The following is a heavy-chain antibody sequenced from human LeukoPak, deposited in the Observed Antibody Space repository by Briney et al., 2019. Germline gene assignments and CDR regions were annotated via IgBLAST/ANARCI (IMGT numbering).Heavy chain of an antibody. V-gene: IGHV4-30-4*08. CDR3: ARAVTRNNWFDP. CDR2: IYYSGST. J-gene: IGHJ5*02. D-gene: IGHD4-11*01. CDR1: GFTFSSYS. Sequence: LRLSCAASGFTFSSYSMNWVRQPPGKGLEWIGYIYYSGSTYYNPSLKSRVTISVDTSKNQFSLKLSSVTAADTAVYYCARAVTRNNWFDPWGQGTLVTVSS.